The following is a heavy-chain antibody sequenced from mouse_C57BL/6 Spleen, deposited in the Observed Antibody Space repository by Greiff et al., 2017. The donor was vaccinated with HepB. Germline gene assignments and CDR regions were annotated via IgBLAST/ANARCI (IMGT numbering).Heavy chain of an antibody. CDR1: GYTFTSYG. J-gene: IGHJ1*03. CDR2: IYPRSGNT. CDR3: ARIYYDYDSYWYFDV. D-gene: IGHD2-4*01. V-gene: IGHV1-81*01. Sequence: QVQLQQSGAELARPGASVKLSCKASGYTFTSYGISWVKQRTGQGLEWIGEIYPRSGNTYYNEKFKGKATLTADKSSSKAYMELRSLTSEDSAVYFCARIYYDYDSYWYFDVWGTGTTVTVSS.